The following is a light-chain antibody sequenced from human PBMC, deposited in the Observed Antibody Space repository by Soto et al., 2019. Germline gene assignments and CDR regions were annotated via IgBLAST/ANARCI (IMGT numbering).Light chain of an antibody. J-gene: IGKJ3*01. V-gene: IGKV3-20*01. CDR3: QAYVSSRVVN. Sequence: EIVLTQSPGTLSLSPGERATLSCRASTCATSGYLAWYQQKHGQAPRLLIYGASSRASVFPDRFSDSGSGTSFTHTGSNLVAETFAQYYFQAYVSSRVVNFDLGTKVAVK. CDR1: TCATSGY. CDR2: GAS.